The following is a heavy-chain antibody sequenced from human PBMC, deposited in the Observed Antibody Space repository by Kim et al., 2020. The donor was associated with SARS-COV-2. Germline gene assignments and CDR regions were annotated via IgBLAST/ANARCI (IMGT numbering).Heavy chain of an antibody. Sequence: ADSVKDRFTIAGDTSRNTLYLQMNSLRAEDTAVYYCAKRPPYSTTWYQFDCWGQGTLVTVSS. J-gene: IGHJ4*02. D-gene: IGHD2-2*01. V-gene: IGHV3-23*01. CDR3: AKRPPYSTTWYQFDC.